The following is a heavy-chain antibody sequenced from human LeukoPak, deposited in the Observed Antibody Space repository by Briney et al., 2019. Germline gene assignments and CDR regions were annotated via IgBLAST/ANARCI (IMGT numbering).Heavy chain of an antibody. D-gene: IGHD4-11*01. CDR1: GGSISSYY. J-gene: IGHJ4*02. Sequence: SETLSLTCTVSGGSISSYYWSWIRQPAGKGLEWIGRIYTSGSTNYNPSLKSRVTMSVDTSKHQFSLKLSSVTAADTAVYYCARSRDYSNYGSFFDYWGQGTLVTVSS. CDR2: IYTSGST. V-gene: IGHV4-4*07. CDR3: ARSRDYSNYGSFFDY.